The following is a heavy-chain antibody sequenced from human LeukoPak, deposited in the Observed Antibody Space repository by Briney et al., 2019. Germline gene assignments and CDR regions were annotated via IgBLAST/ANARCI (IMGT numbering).Heavy chain of an antibody. CDR3: AGGANWGTFDY. Sequence: SETLSLTCTVSGGSISSYYWSWIRQPPGKGLEWIGYIYYSGSTNYNPSLKSRVTISVDTPKNQFSLKLSSVTAADTAVYYCAGGANWGTFDYWGQGTLVTVSS. J-gene: IGHJ4*02. CDR1: GGSISSYY. V-gene: IGHV4-59*01. CDR2: IYYSGST. D-gene: IGHD7-27*01.